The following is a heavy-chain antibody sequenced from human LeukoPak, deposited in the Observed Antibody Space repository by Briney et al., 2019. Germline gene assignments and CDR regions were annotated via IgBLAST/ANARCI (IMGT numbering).Heavy chain of an antibody. D-gene: IGHD6-19*01. CDR1: GGSITTTDYY. V-gene: IGHV4-39*02. Sequence: PSETLSLTCTVSGGSITTTDYYWGWIRQPPGKGLEWIGVIYYSGNTYYNSSLKSRLTISVDTSKNHFSLKLSSVTAADTAVYYCARYSSVGGWFDPWGQGTLVTVSS. CDR3: ARYSSVGGWFDP. CDR2: IYYSGNT. J-gene: IGHJ5*02.